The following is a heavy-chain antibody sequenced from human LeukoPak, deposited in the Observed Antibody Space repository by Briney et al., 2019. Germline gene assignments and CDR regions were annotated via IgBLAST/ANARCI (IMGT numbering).Heavy chain of an antibody. D-gene: IGHD3-22*01. CDR3: AGEDNSSGYRPFDI. V-gene: IGHV1-2*06. CDR1: GYTFTGYY. CDR2: INPNNGGT. Sequence: ASAKVSCKASGYTFTGYYIHWMRQAPGQGLEWMGRINPNNGGTNYAQKFQGRVTMTRDMSMSTAYMELSRLRSDDTAVYYCAGEDNSSGYRPFDIWGQGTMVTVPS. J-gene: IGHJ3*02.